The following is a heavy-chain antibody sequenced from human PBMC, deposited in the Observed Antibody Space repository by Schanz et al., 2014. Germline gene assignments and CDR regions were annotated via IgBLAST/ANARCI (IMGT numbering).Heavy chain of an antibody. J-gene: IGHJ6*03. V-gene: IGHV3-23*01. CDR2: ISGSGAST. D-gene: IGHD2-21*02. Sequence: EVHLLESGGGLVQPGGSLRLSCAASGFTFSSYAMSWVRQASGKGLEWVSAISGSGASTYYADSVKGRFTISRDNSKNTLYLQMNSLRAEDTAVYYCARPSDSSWYMDVWGKGTTVTVSS. CDR1: GFTFSSYA. CDR3: ARPSDSSWYMDV.